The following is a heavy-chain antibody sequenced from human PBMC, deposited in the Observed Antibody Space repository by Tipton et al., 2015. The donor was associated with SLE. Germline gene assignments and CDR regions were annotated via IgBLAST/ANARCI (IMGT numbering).Heavy chain of an antibody. CDR1: GFTFSDHY. CDR3: TRALEVPLNFDY. J-gene: IGHJ4*02. Sequence: GSLRLSCAASGFTFSDHYMDWVRQAPGKGLEWVGRSRNKVDSYTTEYATSVKGRFIISRDDSKSIAYLQMNSLKTEDTAVYYCTRALEVPLNFDYWGQGTLVTVSS. D-gene: IGHD1-1*01. V-gene: IGHV3-72*01. CDR2: SRNKVDSYTT.